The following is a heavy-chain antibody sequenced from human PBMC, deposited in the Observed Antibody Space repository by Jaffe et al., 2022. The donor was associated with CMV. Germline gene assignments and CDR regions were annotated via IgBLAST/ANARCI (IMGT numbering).Heavy chain of an antibody. CDR3: AKFLYYYDSSGSLDAFDI. J-gene: IGHJ3*02. Sequence: EVQLLESGGGLVQPGGSLRLSCAASGFTFSSYAMSWVRQAPGKGLEWVSAISGSGGSTYYADSVKGRFTISRDNSKNTLYLQMNSLRAEDTAVYYCAKFLYYYDSSGSLDAFDIWGQGTMVTVSS. D-gene: IGHD3-22*01. V-gene: IGHV3-23*01. CDR1: GFTFSSYA. CDR2: ISGSGGST.